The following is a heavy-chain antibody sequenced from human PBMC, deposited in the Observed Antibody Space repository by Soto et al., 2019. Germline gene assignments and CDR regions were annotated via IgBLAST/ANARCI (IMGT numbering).Heavy chain of an antibody. CDR1: GGSISSGGYY. D-gene: IGHD2-15*01. V-gene: IGHV4-31*03. J-gene: IGHJ4*02. CDR3: ARANESSGGSCYSD. Sequence: SETLSLTYTVSGGSISSGGYYWSWIRQHPGKGLEWIGYIYYSGSTYYNPSLKSRVTISVDTSKNQFSLKLSSVTAADTAVYYCARANESSGGSCYSDWGQGTLVTVSS. CDR2: IYYSGST.